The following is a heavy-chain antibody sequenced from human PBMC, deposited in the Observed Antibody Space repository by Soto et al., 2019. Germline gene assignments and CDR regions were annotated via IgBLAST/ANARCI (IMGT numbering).Heavy chain of an antibody. CDR3: AREVGRPGHFDP. V-gene: IGHV4-4*07. Sequence: SETLSFTCSVSNGSLSGHFWTWIRQPAGKGLECIGRIYPSGTTTYNPSLKSRVTMSIDTAKNQLSLSLKSVTAADTAVYFCAREVGRPGHFDPWGQGTLVTVSS. CDR1: NGSLSGHF. D-gene: IGHD6-6*01. J-gene: IGHJ5*02. CDR2: IYPSGTT.